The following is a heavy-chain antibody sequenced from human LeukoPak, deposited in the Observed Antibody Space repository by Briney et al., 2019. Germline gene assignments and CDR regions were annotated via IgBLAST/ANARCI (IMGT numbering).Heavy chain of an antibody. CDR1: GGTFSSYA. CDR2: IIPILGIA. J-gene: IGHJ4*02. D-gene: IGHD1-26*01. Sequence: SVKVSCKASGGTFSSYAISWVRQAPGQGLELMGRIIPILGIANYAQKFQGRVTITADKSTSTAYMELSSLRSEDTAVYYCARDSISGTFDYWGQGTLVTVSS. V-gene: IGHV1-69*04. CDR3: ARDSISGTFDY.